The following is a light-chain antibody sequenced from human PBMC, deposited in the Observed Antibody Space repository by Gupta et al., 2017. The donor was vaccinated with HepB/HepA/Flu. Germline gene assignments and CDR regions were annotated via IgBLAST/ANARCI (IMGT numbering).Light chain of an antibody. J-gene: IGLJ3*02. CDR1: RGSIASNT. CDR3: QSYDGSMGV. Sequence: NFILPHLPPVSESPGKTVPIPCTRRRGSIASNTVPSYQHSPGSAPTNVISVDYQRPSGVPDLFSGSIDSSSSSASLTISGLKTEDEAADYCQSYDGSMGVFGGGTKLTVL. V-gene: IGLV6-57*04. CDR2: VDY.